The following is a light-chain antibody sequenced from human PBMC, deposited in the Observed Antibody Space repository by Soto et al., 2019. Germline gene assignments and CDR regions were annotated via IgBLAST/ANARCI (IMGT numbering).Light chain of an antibody. CDR2: LEGSGSY. Sequence: QSVLTQSSSASAFLGSSVKLTCTLSSGHSSYIIAWHQQQPGKAPRYLMKLEGSGSYNKGSGVPDRFSGSSSGADRYLTISNLQFEDEADYYCETWDSNSWVFGGGTKVTVL. CDR3: ETWDSNSWV. J-gene: IGLJ3*02. CDR1: SGHSSYI. V-gene: IGLV4-60*02.